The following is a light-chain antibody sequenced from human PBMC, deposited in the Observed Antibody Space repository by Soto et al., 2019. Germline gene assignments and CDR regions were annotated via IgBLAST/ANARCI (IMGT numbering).Light chain of an antibody. Sequence: ILMTQSPATLSVSPGERATLSCRASQSVRNNLAWYQQKPGQAPRLLIYDASTRATGIPARFSGRGSGTEFTLTISGLQSEDFAVYYCQQYNNWPPWTFGQGTKVEIK. CDR1: QSVRNN. CDR2: DAS. J-gene: IGKJ1*01. V-gene: IGKV3-15*01. CDR3: QQYNNWPPWT.